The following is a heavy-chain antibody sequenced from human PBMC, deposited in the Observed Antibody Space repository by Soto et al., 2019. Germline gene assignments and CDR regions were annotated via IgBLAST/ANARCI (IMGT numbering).Heavy chain of an antibody. J-gene: IGHJ6*02. CDR2: ISAYNGNT. Sequence: QVQLVQSGAEVKKPGASVKVSCKASGYTFTSYGISWVRQAPGQGLEWMGWISAYNGNTNYAQKLQGRVTMTTDTSTSTAYMELKSLRSDDTAVYYCVRGYHPEAQYFTPPAAGNPHYGMDVWGQGTTVTVSS. CDR3: VRGYHPEAQYFTPPAAGNPHYGMDV. V-gene: IGHV1-18*01. CDR1: GYTFTSYG. D-gene: IGHD2-2*01.